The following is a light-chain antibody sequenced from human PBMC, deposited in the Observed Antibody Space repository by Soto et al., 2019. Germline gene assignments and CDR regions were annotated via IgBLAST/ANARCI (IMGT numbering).Light chain of an antibody. CDR2: GAS. CDR1: ESVISS. CDR3: QQYHSWPWT. Sequence: LMTQSPDSLSLSPGERATLSCRASESVISSLAWYQHKPGQGPRPLIYGASTRATGIPARFSGSGSETEFTLTINSLQSEDFAVYYCQQYHSWPWTFGQGTKVDIK. V-gene: IGKV3-15*01. J-gene: IGKJ1*01.